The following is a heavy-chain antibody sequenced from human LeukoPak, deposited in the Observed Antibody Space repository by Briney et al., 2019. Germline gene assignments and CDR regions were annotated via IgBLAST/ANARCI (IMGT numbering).Heavy chain of an antibody. CDR1: GFTFSSYW. V-gene: IGHV3-74*01. CDR3: ARRCSGGSCYSAFDY. D-gene: IGHD2-15*01. J-gene: IGHJ4*02. CDR2: INSDGSST. Sequence: GGSLRLSCAASGFTFSSYWMHWVRQAPGKGLVWVSRINSDGSSTSYADPVKGRFTISRDNAKNTLYLQMNSLRAEDTAVYYCARRCSGGSCYSAFDYWGQGTLVTVSS.